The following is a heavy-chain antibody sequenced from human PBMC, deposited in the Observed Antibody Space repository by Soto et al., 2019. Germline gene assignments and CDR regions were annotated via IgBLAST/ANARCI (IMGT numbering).Heavy chain of an antibody. J-gene: IGHJ4*02. D-gene: IGHD1-20*01. Sequence: SETLSLTCTVSGGSISSGGYYWSWIRQHPGKGLEWIGYIYYSGSTYYNPSLKSRVTISVDTSKNQFSLKLSSVTAADTAVYYCISQGYNWNLQVDFDYWGQGTLVTVSS. V-gene: IGHV4-31*03. CDR1: GGSISSGGYY. CDR3: ISQGYNWNLQVDFDY. CDR2: IYYSGST.